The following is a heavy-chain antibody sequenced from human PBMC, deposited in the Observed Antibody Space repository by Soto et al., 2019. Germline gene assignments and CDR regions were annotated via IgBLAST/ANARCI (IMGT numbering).Heavy chain of an antibody. J-gene: IGHJ4*02. D-gene: IGHD3-10*01. CDR3: APMTRGVSD. V-gene: IGHV4-4*02. CDR2: ISHSGST. Sequence: QVQVQESGPGLVKPSGTLSLTCTVSGGSISSSNWWSWVRQPPGKGLEWIGEISHSGSTNYNPSLKSRVTISVDKSENQFSLKLSSVTAADTAVYYCAPMTRGVSDWGQGTLVTVSS. CDR1: GGSISSSNW.